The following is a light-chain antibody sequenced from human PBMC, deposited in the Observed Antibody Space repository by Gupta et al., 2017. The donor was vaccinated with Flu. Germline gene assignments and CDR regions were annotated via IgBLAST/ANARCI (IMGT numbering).Light chain of an antibody. J-gene: IGKJ1*01. CDR3: QQYNNSPPLT. V-gene: IGKV3-15*01. Sequence: ELVMTQSPATLSVSPGESATLSCRASQSVSSNLSWYQQKPGQAPRLLSYGASTRATGIPARFCGSGSGTEFSPTISSLQSEDFAVYYCQQYNNSPPLTFGQGTKVEIK. CDR2: GAS. CDR1: QSVSSN.